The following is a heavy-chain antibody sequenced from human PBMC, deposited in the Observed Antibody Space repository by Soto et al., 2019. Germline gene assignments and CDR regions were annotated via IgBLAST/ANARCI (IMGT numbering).Heavy chain of an antibody. Sequence: SETLSLTCAGYGGSFSGYYWSWIRQPPGKGLEWIGEINHSGSTNYNPSLKSRVTISVDTSKNQFSLKLSSVTAADTAVYYCARRRFGSSGGSIDYWGQGALVTVSS. CDR1: GGSFSGYY. D-gene: IGHD6-19*01. CDR3: ARRRFGSSGGSIDY. V-gene: IGHV4-34*01. CDR2: INHSGST. J-gene: IGHJ4*02.